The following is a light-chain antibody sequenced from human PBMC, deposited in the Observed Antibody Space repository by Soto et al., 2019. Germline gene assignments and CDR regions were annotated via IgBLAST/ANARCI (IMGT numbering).Light chain of an antibody. CDR1: SSDVGDYNY. V-gene: IGLV2-14*01. J-gene: IGLJ3*02. CDR2: EVS. CDR3: SSYKSSNTWV. Sequence: QSALTQPASVSGSPGQSITISCTGTSSDVGDYNYVSWYQQHPGKAPKLMIYEVSNRPSGVSNRFSGSKSGNTASLTISGLQAEDEADYYCSSYKSSNTWVFGGGTQLTVL.